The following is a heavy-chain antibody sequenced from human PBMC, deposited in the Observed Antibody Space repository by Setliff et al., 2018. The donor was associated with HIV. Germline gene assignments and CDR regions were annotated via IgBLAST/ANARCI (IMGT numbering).Heavy chain of an antibody. D-gene: IGHD3-22*01. CDR3: SGEIGDYFDSRCYYPPTDHYYGMDV. J-gene: IGHJ6*02. CDR2: ISAYNGNT. Sequence: ASVKVSCKASGYTFTSYDISWVRQGPGQGLEWMGWISAYNGNTNYAPKLQGRVTMTTDTSTSTAYMELRSLRSDDTAVYYCSGEIGDYFDSRCYYPPTDHYYGMDVLGQGTTVTVSS. CDR1: GYTFTSYD. V-gene: IGHV1-18*01.